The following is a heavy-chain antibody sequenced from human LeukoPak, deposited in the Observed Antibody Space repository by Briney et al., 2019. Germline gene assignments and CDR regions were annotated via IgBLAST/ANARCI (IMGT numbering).Heavy chain of an antibody. D-gene: IGHD6-19*01. Sequence: PGGSLRLSCATSGFTFDEYGMSWVRQAPGKGLEWVSGINWNGGSTGYADSVEGRFTISRDNAKNYLYLQMNSLRAEDTAVYYCARSSGWMYYYYYMDVWGKGTTVTISS. V-gene: IGHV3-20*04. CDR1: GFTFDEYG. J-gene: IGHJ6*03. CDR2: INWNGGST. CDR3: ARSSGWMYYYYYMDV.